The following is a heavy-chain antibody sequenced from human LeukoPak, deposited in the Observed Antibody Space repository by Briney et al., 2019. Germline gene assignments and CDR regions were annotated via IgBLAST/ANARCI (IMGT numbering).Heavy chain of an antibody. Sequence: PSQTLSLTCAVSGGSISSGGYSWSWIRQPPGKGLEWIGYIYHSGSTYYNPSLKSRVTISVDRSKNQFSLKLSSVTAADTAVYYCARLSIVVPATLGDYWGQGTLVTVSS. J-gene: IGHJ4*02. D-gene: IGHD2-2*01. CDR3: ARLSIVVPATLGDY. V-gene: IGHV4-30-2*01. CDR2: IYHSGST. CDR1: GGSISSGGYS.